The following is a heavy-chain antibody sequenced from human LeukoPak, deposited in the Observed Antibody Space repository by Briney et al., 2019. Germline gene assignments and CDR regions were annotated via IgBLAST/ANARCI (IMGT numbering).Heavy chain of an antibody. D-gene: IGHD6-25*01. CDR3: ARGLEIAAIDY. CDR2: TNHSGST. Sequence: SETLSLTCAVYGGSFSGYYWSWIRQPPGKGLEWIGETNHSGSTNYNPSLKSRVTISVDTSKNQFSLKLSSVTAADTAVYYCARGLEIAAIDYWGQGTLVTVSS. V-gene: IGHV4-34*01. J-gene: IGHJ4*02. CDR1: GGSFSGYY.